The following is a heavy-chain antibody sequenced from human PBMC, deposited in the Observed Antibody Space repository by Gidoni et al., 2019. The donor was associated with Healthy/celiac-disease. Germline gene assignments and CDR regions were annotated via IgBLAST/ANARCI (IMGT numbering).Heavy chain of an antibody. CDR2: ISGSGGST. V-gene: IGHV3-23*01. Sequence: EVQLLESGGGLVQPGGSLRLSCAASGFTFSSYAMSWVRQAPGKGLEWVSAISGSGGSTYYADSVKGRFTISRDNSKNTLYLQMNSLRAEDTAVYYCAKKGLVGATKREYYFDYWGQGTLVTVSS. J-gene: IGHJ4*02. D-gene: IGHD1-26*01. CDR3: AKKGLVGATKREYYFDY. CDR1: GFTFSSYA.